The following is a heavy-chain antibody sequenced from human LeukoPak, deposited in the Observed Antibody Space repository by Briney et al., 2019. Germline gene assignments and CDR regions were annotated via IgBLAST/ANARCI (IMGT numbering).Heavy chain of an antibody. CDR2: ISSNSRTI. J-gene: IGHJ5*02. CDR1: GLTFTDYY. Sequence: GGSLRLSCATSGLTFTDYYMSWIRRAPGKGLEWISYISSNSRTIYYADSVKGRFTISRDNARKSVYLQMNSLRAEDTAIYYCARTQQWLVSGFDPWGQGTLVTVSS. CDR3: ARTQQWLVSGFDP. D-gene: IGHD6-19*01. V-gene: IGHV3-11*01.